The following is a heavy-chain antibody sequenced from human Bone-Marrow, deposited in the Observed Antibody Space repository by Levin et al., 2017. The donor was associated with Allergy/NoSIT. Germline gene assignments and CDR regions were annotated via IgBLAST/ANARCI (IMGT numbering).Heavy chain of an antibody. J-gene: IGHJ4*02. CDR1: GFSFSDNF. CDR3: ARGGRGWTFNY. CDR2: ISSSSATI. V-gene: IGHV3-11*01. Sequence: GGSLRLSCAASGFSFSDNFMGWIRQAPGQGLEWISYISSSSATIYYADSVKDRFTISRDNAEKSLFLQMDRLRAEDTALYYCARGGRGWTFNYWGQGTLVAVSS. D-gene: IGHD3-10*01.